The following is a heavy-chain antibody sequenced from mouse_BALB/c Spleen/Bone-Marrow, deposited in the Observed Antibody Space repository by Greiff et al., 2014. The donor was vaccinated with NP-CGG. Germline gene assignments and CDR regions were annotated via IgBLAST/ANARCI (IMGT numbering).Heavy chain of an antibody. CDR1: GYTFTSYW. CDR3: ARGLYGNSGY. CDR2: IDPSDSYT. Sequence: VQVVESGAELVKPGASVKLSCKASGYTFTSYWMHWVKQRPGQGLEWIGEIDPSDSYTNYNQKFKGKATLTVDKSSSTAYMQLSSLTSEDSAVYYCARGLYGNSGYWGQGTTLTVSS. J-gene: IGHJ2*01. D-gene: IGHD2-1*01. V-gene: IGHV1-69*02.